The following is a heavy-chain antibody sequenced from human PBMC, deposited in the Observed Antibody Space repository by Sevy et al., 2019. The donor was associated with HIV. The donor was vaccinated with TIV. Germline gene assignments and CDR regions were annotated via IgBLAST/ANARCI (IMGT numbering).Heavy chain of an antibody. CDR2: ISSTRSTM. D-gene: IGHD3-22*01. CDR3: VRGSRFTVVVITSFDY. Sequence: GGSLRLSCAASGFTFDHYEMNWVRQAPGKGLEWVSYISSTRSTMYYSDSVKGRFTISRDNAKNSVYLQMNSLRADDTAVYYCVRGSRFTVVVITSFDYWGQGTLVTVSS. CDR1: GFTFDHYE. V-gene: IGHV3-48*03. J-gene: IGHJ4*02.